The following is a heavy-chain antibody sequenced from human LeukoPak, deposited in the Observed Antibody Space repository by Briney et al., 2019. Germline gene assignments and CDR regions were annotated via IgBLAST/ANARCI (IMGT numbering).Heavy chain of an antibody. D-gene: IGHD5-18*01. V-gene: IGHV4-30-2*05. J-gene: IGHJ4*02. CDR2: MHHSGGT. Sequence: SETLSLTCAVSGGSISSGSYSWSLIRQPPGKGLEWIGYMHHSGGTYYNPSLKSRVTISVDTSKNQFSLKLSSVTAADTAVYYCARAGYSYGYPLDYWGQGTLVTVSS. CDR3: ARAGYSYGYPLDY. CDR1: GGSISSGSYS.